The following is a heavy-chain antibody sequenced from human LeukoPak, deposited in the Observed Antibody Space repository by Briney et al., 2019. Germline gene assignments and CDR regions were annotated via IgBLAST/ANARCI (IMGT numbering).Heavy chain of an antibody. D-gene: IGHD3-10*01. V-gene: IGHV4-38-2*01. Sequence: PSETLSLTCAVSGYSISSGYYWGWIRQPPGKGLEWIGSIYHSGSTYYNPSLKSRVTISVDTSKNQFSLKLSSVTAADTAVYYCARVPTYYYGSGSYRRGPFDYWGQGTPATVSS. CDR1: GYSISSGYY. CDR2: IYHSGST. CDR3: ARVPTYYYGSGSYRRGPFDY. J-gene: IGHJ4*02.